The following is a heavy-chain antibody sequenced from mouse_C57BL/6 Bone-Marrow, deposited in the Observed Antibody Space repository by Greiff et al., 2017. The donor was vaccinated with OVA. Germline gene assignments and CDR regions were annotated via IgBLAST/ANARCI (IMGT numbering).Heavy chain of an antibody. CDR3: ARVYGAWFAY. D-gene: IGHD1-1*01. CDR2: INPNNGGT. V-gene: IGHV1-26*01. CDR1: GYTFTDYY. Sequence: EVKLQQSGPELVKPGASVKISCKASGYTFTDYYMNWVKQSHGKSLEWIGDINPNNGGTSYNQKFKGKATLTVDKSSSTAYMELRSLTSEDSAVYYCARVYGAWFAYWGQGTLVTVSA. J-gene: IGHJ3*01.